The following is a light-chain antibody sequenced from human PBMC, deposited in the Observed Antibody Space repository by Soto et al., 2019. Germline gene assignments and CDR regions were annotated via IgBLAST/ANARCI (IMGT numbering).Light chain of an antibody. CDR1: QGIRPD. J-gene: IGKJ5*01. Sequence: DIQMTQSPSSLSASVGDRVTITCRASQGIRPDLAWYQQKPGKAPERLIYAASTLESGVPSRFSATVSGTEFSLTITSLQPEDFATYYCQQLFDSPITFGQGTRLEIK. CDR2: AAS. CDR3: QQLFDSPIT. V-gene: IGKV1-17*01.